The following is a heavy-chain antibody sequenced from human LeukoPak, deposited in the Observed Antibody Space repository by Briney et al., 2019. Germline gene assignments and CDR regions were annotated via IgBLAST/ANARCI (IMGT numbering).Heavy chain of an antibody. CDR2: FSSNGGST. Sequence: GGSLRLSCSASGFTFSSYAMHWVPQAPGKGLEYVSAFSSNGGSTYYADSVKGRFTISRDNSKNTLYLQMSSLRAEDTAVYYCCLTGTPKPYWGQGTLVTVSS. CDR1: GFTFSSYA. CDR3: CLTGTPKPY. V-gene: IGHV3-64D*06. D-gene: IGHD1-20*01. J-gene: IGHJ4*02.